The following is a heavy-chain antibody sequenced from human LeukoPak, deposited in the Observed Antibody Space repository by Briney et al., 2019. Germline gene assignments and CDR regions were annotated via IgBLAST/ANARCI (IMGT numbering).Heavy chain of an antibody. D-gene: IGHD6-13*01. CDR3: ARDAIAAASIYAFDI. J-gene: IGHJ3*02. CDR1: GGSISSDY. CDR2: IYTNGST. Sequence: PSETLSLTCTVSGGSISSDYWSWIRQPAGKGLEWIGRIYTNGSTNYNPSLKSRVTMSVDTSKNQFSLKLTSVTAADTAVYYCARDAIAAASIYAFDIWGQGTMVTVSS. V-gene: IGHV4-4*07.